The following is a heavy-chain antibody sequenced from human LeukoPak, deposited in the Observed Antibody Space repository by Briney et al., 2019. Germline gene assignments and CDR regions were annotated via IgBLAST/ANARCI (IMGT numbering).Heavy chain of an antibody. CDR2: ISGSGGTT. CDR3: AKDFVTTVTTTPGVDY. V-gene: IGHV3-23*01. J-gene: IGHJ4*02. CDR1: GFTFSSYA. D-gene: IGHD4-11*01. Sequence: PGGSLRLSCAASGFTFSSYAMSWVRQAPGRGLEWVSLISGSGGTTYYADSMKGRFTISRDNSKNTLFLQMNSLRSEDTAVYYCAKDFVTTVTTTPGVDYWGQGTLVTVSS.